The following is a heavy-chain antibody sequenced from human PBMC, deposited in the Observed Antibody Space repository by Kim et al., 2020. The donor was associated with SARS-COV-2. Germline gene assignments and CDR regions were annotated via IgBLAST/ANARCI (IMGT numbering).Heavy chain of an antibody. J-gene: IGHJ1*01. CDR2: INTERDEI. CDR3: ARDGSGWAPEC. Sequence: GGSLRLSCSASGFTFHRYGIHWVRQGPGKALEWVARINTERDEIWYTNSLKGRCIVSRARNTVFLQLNSLRADDSGVVYCARDGSGWAPECWGQGTPVTVSS. D-gene: IGHD6-19*01. V-gene: IGHV3-33*01. CDR1: GFTFHRYG.